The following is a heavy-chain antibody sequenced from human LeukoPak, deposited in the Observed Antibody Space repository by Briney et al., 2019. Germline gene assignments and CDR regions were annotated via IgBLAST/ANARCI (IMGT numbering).Heavy chain of an antibody. CDR2: IIPIFGTA. Sequence: SVNVSCKASGGTFSSYAISWVRQAPGQGLEWMGGIIPIFGTANYAQKFQGRVTITADKSTSTAYMELSSPRSEDTAVYYCASNGIAVAGSNWFDPWGQGTLVTVSS. CDR1: GGTFSSYA. V-gene: IGHV1-69*06. J-gene: IGHJ5*02. CDR3: ASNGIAVAGSNWFDP. D-gene: IGHD6-19*01.